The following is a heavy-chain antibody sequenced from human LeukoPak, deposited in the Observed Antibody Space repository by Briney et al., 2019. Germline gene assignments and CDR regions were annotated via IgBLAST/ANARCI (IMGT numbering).Heavy chain of an antibody. CDR3: ARSVAITMIRGVIPGRYFEY. CDR2: VSGSGVST. D-gene: IGHD3-10*01. CDR1: GFSFNFYA. V-gene: IGHV3-23*01. Sequence: GGSLRLSCAASGFSFNFYAMSWVRQAPGKGLEWVSAVSGSGVSTYYADSVKGRFTISRDNSKNTLYLQMNSLRAEDTAVYYCARSVAITMIRGVIPGRYFEYWGQGTLVTVSS. J-gene: IGHJ4*02.